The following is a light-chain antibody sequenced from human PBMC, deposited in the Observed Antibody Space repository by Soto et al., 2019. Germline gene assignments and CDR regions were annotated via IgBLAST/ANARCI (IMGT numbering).Light chain of an antibody. CDR1: SSNIGAGYD. CDR2: GNS. V-gene: IGLV1-40*01. Sequence: QSVLTQPPSVYGAPGQRVTISCTGSSSNIGAGYDVHWYQQLPGTAPKLLIYGNSNRPSGVPDRFSGSNSGTSASLAITGLQAEDEADYYCQSYDSSLNVVFGGGTKLTVL. CDR3: QSYDSSLNVV. J-gene: IGLJ2*01.